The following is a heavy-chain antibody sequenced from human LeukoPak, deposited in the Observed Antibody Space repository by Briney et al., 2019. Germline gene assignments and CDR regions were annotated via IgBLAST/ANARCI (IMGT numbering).Heavy chain of an antibody. J-gene: IGHJ6*03. CDR3: ARWYLPYYYYMDV. Sequence: GGSLRLSCAASGFTFSSYGMSWVRQAPGKGLEWVSAISGSGGSTYYADSVKGRFTISRDNAKNSLYLQMNSLRAEDTAVYYCARWYLPYYYYMDVWGKGTTVTVSS. CDR1: GFTFSSYG. D-gene: IGHD4-23*01. CDR2: ISGSGGST. V-gene: IGHV3-23*01.